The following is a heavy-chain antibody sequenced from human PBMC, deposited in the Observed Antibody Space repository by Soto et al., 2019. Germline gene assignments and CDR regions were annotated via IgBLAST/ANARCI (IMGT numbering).Heavy chain of an antibody. CDR2: IDPSDSYT. CDR3: ARQYSSGWIYFDY. CDR1: GHSFTTYW. J-gene: IGHJ4*02. D-gene: IGHD6-19*01. Sequence: GESLKISCEDSGHSFTTYWISWVRQMPGKGLEWMGRIDPSDSYTNYSPSFQGHVTISADKSISTAYLQWSSLKASDTAMYYCARQYSSGWIYFDYWGQGTLVMSPQ. V-gene: IGHV5-10-1*01.